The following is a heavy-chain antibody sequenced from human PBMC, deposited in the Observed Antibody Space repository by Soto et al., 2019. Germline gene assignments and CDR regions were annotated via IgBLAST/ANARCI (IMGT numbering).Heavy chain of an antibody. D-gene: IGHD2-2*01. V-gene: IGHV1-18*04. CDR1: GYTFTSYG. CDR3: ARENCSSTSCYRRYYYYYYGMDV. CDR2: ISAYNGNT. Sequence: GASVKVSCKASGYTFTSYGISWVRQAPGQGLEWTGWISAYNGNTNYAQKLQGRVTMTTDTSTSTAYMELRSLRSDDTAVYYCARENCSSTSCYRRYYYYYYGMDVWGQGTTVTVSS. J-gene: IGHJ6*02.